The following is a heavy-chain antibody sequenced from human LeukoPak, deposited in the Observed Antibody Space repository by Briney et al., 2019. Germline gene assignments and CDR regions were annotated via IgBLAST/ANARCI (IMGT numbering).Heavy chain of an antibody. J-gene: IGHJ4*02. D-gene: IGHD1-26*01. CDR2: ISSSSSYT. Sequence: PGGSLRLSCAASGFTFSSYSMNWVRQAPGKGLEWVSSISSSSSYTYYADSVKGRFTISRDNAKNSLYLQMNSLRAEDTAVYYCAFSYTATTGFDYWGQGTLVTVSS. V-gene: IGHV3-21*01. CDR1: GFTFSSYS. CDR3: AFSYTATTGFDY.